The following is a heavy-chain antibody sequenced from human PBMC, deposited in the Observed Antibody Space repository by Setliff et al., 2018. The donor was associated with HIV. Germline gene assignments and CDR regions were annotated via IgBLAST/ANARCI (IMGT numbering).Heavy chain of an antibody. Sequence: SETLSLTCTVSGGSISSGGYYWNWIRQYPVKGLEWIGHIYYSGRTLFNPALGTRLNMSVDTSENQFSLHLNSVTAADTAVYYCVRERRRSPLSYGLDVWGQGTTVTVS. J-gene: IGHJ6*02. V-gene: IGHV4-31*03. CDR2: IYYSGRT. CDR3: VRERRRSPLSYGLDV. CDR1: GGSISSGGYY.